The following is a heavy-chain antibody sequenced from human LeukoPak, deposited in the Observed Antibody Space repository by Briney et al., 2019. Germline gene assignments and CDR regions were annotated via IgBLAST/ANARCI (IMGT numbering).Heavy chain of an antibody. V-gene: IGHV3-21*04. D-gene: IGHD3-9*01. J-gene: IGHJ4*02. Sequence: GGSLRLSCAAPGFTFSSYSMNWVRQAPGKGLEWVSSISGSSSYIYYADSVKGRFTISRDNSKNTLYLQMNSLRAEDSAVYYCAKELYHHGLFDWLFDYWGQGTLVTVSS. CDR1: GFTFSSYS. CDR2: ISGSSSYI. CDR3: AKELYHHGLFDWLFDY.